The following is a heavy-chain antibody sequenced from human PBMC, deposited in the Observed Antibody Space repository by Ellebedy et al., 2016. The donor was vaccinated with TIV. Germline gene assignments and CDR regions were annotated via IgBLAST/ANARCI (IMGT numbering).Heavy chain of an antibody. V-gene: IGHV3-23*01. CDR1: GFTFRFYD. Sequence: GGSLRLSCAASGFTFRFYDMDWVRQAPGKGLEWVSTISGGGGSIYYADSVRGRFTISRDNYKDTLYLQMNSLRAEDTAVYYCAKGRDGYNYGSWGQGTLVTVSS. J-gene: IGHJ4*02. CDR3: AKGRDGYNYGS. CDR2: ISGGGGSI. D-gene: IGHD5-24*01.